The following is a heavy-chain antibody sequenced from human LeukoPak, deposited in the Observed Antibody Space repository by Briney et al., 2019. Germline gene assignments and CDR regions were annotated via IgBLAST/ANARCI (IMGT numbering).Heavy chain of an antibody. CDR1: GFTFGSYA. D-gene: IGHD2-8*02. CDR2: ITASGYST. CDR3: AKTGQFDY. J-gene: IGHJ4*02. V-gene: IGHV3-23*01. Sequence: PGGSLRLSCVASGFTFGSYAMSWGRQAPGKGLEWVTTITASGYSTYYTDSVKGRFTISRDNSKNALYLQMNSLRAEDTAVYYCAKTGQFDYWGRGILVTVSS.